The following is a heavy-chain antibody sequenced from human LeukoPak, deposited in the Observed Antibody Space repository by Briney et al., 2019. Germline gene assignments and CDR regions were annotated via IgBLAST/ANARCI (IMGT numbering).Heavy chain of an antibody. CDR2: ITTSGGST. CDR1: GFTFSSYA. CDR3: TKVRVATKLTTELDY. J-gene: IGHJ4*02. V-gene: IGHV3-23*01. D-gene: IGHD4-17*01. Sequence: GGSLRLSCAASGFTFSSYAMSWVRQAPGEGLEWVSSITTSGGSTYYADSVKGRFTISRDNAKNTLYLQMNRLRAEDTAVYYCTKVRVATKLTTELDYWGQGTLVTVSS.